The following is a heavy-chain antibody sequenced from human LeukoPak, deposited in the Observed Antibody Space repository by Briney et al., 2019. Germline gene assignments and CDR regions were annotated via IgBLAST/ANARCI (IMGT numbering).Heavy chain of an antibody. Sequence: PGGSLRLSCAASGFSFSSSWMLWVRQTPGKGLVWLSRISPDGSSTSYADSVKGRFTVSRDIARNTLSLQMNSLRAEDSAVYYCARLQGITPQPMTEGFDIWGQGIMVTVSS. CDR2: ISPDGSST. D-gene: IGHD3-16*01. V-gene: IGHV3-74*01. CDR1: GFSFSSSW. J-gene: IGHJ3*02. CDR3: ARLQGITPQPMTEGFDI.